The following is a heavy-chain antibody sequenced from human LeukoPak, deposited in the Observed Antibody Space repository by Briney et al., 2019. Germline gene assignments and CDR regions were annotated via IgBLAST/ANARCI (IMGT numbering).Heavy chain of an antibody. CDR1: GLTFTNYA. D-gene: IGHD1-1*01. V-gene: IGHV3-30*18. CDR2: ISSDGSKN. J-gene: IGHJ4*02. CDR3: VKGLVQTTMSYSVDY. Sequence: GGSLRLSCAASGLTFTNYAMHWVRQTPGEGLEWVALISSDGSKNIYADPVKGRFTVSRDNSKNTLYLQMNSLRAEDTAVYYCVKGLVQTTMSYSVDYWGQGALVTVSS.